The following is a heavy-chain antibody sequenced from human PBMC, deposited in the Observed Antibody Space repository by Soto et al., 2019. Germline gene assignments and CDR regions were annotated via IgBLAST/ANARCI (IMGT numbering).Heavy chain of an antibody. CDR2: IIPIFGTA. D-gene: IGHD3-22*01. CDR3: ASGGPYYYDSSGSYFDY. V-gene: IGHV1-69*12. J-gene: IGHJ4*02. Sequence: QVQLVQSGAEVKKPGSSVKVSCKASGGTFSSYAISWVRQAPGQGLEWMGGIIPIFGTANYAQKFQGRVTITADESTSTAYMELSSLRSEDTAVYYCASGGPYYYDSSGSYFDYWGQGTLVTVSS. CDR1: GGTFSSYA.